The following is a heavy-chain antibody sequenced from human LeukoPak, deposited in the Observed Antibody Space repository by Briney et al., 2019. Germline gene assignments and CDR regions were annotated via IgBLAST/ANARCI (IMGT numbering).Heavy chain of an antibody. CDR1: GGSISSGGYY. CDR3: ARVKGVVNYYYYGMDV. V-gene: IGHV4-31*03. CDR2: IYYSGST. J-gene: IGHJ6*02. Sequence: SETLSLTCTVSGGSISSGGYYWSWIRQHPGKGLEWIGYIYYSGSTYYNPSLKSRVTISVDTSKNQFSLKLSSVTAADTAVYYCARVKGVVNYYYYGMDVWGQGTTVTVSS. D-gene: IGHD3-10*01.